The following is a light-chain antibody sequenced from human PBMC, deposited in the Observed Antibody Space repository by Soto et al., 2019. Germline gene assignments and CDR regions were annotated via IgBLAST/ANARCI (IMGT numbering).Light chain of an antibody. CDR3: QQTYSTPLT. V-gene: IGKV1-39*01. J-gene: IGKJ4*01. Sequence: DIHMTQSPSSLSASLGARVTITSRASQSINSYLNWYQQKPRKAPKLLIYAASSLQSGVPSRFSGSGSGTDFILTISSLQPEDFATYFCQQTYSTPLTFGGGTKVDIK. CDR2: AAS. CDR1: QSINSY.